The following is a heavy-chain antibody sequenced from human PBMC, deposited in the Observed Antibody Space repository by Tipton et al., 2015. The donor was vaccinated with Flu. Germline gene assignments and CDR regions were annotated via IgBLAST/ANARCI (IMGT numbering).Heavy chain of an antibody. CDR2: ISSSGSTI. CDR1: GFTFSSYE. V-gene: IGHV3-48*03. D-gene: IGHD1-26*01. Sequence: AVSGFTFSSYEMNWVRQAPGKGLEWVSYISSSGSTIYYADSVKGRFTISRDNAKNSLYLQMNSLRAEDTAVYYCARDRFPPNYSGSYWWFDPWGQGTLVTVSS. CDR3: ARDRFPPNYSGSYWWFDP. J-gene: IGHJ5*02.